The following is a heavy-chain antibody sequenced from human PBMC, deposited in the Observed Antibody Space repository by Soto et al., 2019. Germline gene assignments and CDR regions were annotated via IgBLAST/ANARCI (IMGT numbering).Heavy chain of an antibody. J-gene: IGHJ4*02. D-gene: IGHD3-22*01. Sequence: GSLRLSCSASGFTFSSDWMHWVRQAPGKGLVWVSRINTDGSDTSYADSVKGRLTISRDNARNTLYLQMNSLRAEDTAVYFCARGDGDYYDGNGYLGRHWGQGP. CDR2: INTDGSDT. CDR3: ARGDGDYYDGNGYLGRH. CDR1: GFTFSSDW. V-gene: IGHV3-74*01.